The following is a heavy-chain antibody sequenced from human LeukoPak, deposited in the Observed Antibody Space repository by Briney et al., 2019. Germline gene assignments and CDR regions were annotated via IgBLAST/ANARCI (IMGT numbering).Heavy chain of an antibody. D-gene: IGHD3-22*01. CDR2: ISSSDSTI. J-gene: IGHJ4*02. V-gene: IGHV3-11*04. Sequence: KTGGSLRLSCAASGFTFSDYSMSWIRQAPGKGLEWISYISSSDSTIYYADSVKGRFTISRDNAKNSLYLQMNSLRAEDTAVYYCARDASMIGDYWGQGTLVTVSS. CDR1: GFTFSDYS. CDR3: ARDASMIGDY.